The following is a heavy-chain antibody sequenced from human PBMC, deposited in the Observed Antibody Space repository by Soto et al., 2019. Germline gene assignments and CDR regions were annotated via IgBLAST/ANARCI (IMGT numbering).Heavy chain of an antibody. Sequence: SETLSHTCTVSGGIISSCDYYWCWIRHPPGKGLEWIGYIYYSGSTYYNPSLKSRVTISVDTSKNQFSLKLSSVTAADTAVYYCARGGMCWTTMYHHYRMAVCFHETTVIVS. V-gene: IGHV4-30-4*01. J-gene: IGHJ6*02. CDR2: IYYSGST. D-gene: IGHD4-4*01. CDR1: GGIISSCDYY. CDR3: ARGGMCWTTMYHHYRMAV.